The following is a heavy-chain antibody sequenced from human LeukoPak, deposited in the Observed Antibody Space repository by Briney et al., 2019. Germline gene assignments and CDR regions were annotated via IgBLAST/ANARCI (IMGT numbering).Heavy chain of an antibody. D-gene: IGHD3-22*01. Sequence: PSETLSLTCAVYGGSFSGYYWSWIRQPPGKGLEWIGEINHSGSTNYNPSLKSRVTISVDTSKNQFSLKLSSVTAADTAVYYCARRPREYYYDSSGYYRYYYYMDVWGKGTTVTISS. J-gene: IGHJ6*03. CDR2: INHSGST. CDR1: GGSFSGYY. CDR3: ARRPREYYYDSSGYYRYYYYMDV. V-gene: IGHV4-34*01.